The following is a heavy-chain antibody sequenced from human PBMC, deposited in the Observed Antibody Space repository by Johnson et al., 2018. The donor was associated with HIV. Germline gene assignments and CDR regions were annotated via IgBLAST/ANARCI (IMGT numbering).Heavy chain of an antibody. CDR1: GFTVSSNY. J-gene: IGHJ3*01. Sequence: VQVVESGGGLVQPGGSLRLSCAGTGFTVSSNYMSWVRQAPGKGLEWVSVIYSGGNTYYTDSVKGPFTISRDNSDNTMYLQMNSLRDEDTAVYYCAKAPHEALDGWGQGAMVTVSS. V-gene: IGHV3-66*01. CDR2: IYSGGNT. CDR3: AKAPHEALDG.